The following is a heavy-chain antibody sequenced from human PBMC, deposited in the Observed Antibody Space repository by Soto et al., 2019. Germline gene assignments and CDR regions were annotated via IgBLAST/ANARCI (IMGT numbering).Heavy chain of an antibody. CDR2: IHYGGTV. J-gene: IGHJ4*02. D-gene: IGHD2-15*01. V-gene: IGHV4-39*01. Sequence: SETLSLTCTVSGGPINNSPQYWGWSRQPPGGGLEWIGTIHYGGTVYYNPSLKSRVTISVDTSKNQFSLQVNSVTAADTAVYYCTTHPSTPHYWGQGTLVTVSS. CDR3: TTHPSTPHY. CDR1: GGPINNSPQY.